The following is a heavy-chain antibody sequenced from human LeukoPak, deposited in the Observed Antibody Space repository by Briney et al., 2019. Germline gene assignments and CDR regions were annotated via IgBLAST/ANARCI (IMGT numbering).Heavy chain of an antibody. CDR2: IDYSGST. CDR1: GGSTSSGGYY. V-gene: IGHV4-31*02. CDR3: ARDYSGSLFDY. D-gene: IGHD1-26*01. J-gene: IGHJ4*02. Sequence: SQTLSLTCSVSGGSTSSGGYYWSWIRQHPGKGLEWIGYIDYSGSTYYHPSLKSRVTISVDTSKNQFSLKLSSVTAADTAVYYCARDYSGSLFDYWGQGTLVTVSS.